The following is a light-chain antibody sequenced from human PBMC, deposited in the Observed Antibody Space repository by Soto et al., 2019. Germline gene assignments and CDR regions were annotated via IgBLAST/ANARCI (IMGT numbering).Light chain of an antibody. V-gene: IGKV4-1*01. CDR3: QQFYSTPRT. Sequence: DIVMTQSPDSLAVSLGERATINCKSSQSVLYSSNNKNYLAWYQQKPGQPPKLLIYWASTRESGVPDRFSGSGSGTDFTLTISSLQAEDVAVYYCQQFYSTPRTFGQRPKVAIK. CDR1: QSVLYSSNNKNY. J-gene: IGKJ1*01. CDR2: WAS.